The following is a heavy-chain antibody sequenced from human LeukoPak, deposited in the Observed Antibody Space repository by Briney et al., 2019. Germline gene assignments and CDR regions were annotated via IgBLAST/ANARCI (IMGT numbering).Heavy chain of an antibody. Sequence: GGSLRLSCAASGFTFSSYGMHWVRQDPEKGLVWVSRINGDGNRINYSDSVKGRFTISRDNAKNTLYLQMNSLRAEDTALYYCARDSIGGRTKFGPWGQGILVTVSS. V-gene: IGHV3-74*01. CDR1: GFTFSSYG. CDR2: INGDGNRI. CDR3: ARDSIGGRTKFGP. D-gene: IGHD2-8*01. J-gene: IGHJ5*02.